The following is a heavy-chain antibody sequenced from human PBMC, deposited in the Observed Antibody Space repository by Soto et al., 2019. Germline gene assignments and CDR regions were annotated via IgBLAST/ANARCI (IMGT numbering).Heavy chain of an antibody. V-gene: IGHV4-31*03. D-gene: IGHD7-27*01. CDR2: IYYSGST. J-gene: IGHJ4*02. Sequence: TRSLTGIVSVHSRGRVGHYWNWILQHPEKGLEWIGYIYYSGSTHYNQSHRSRLRISLDTSKNQFSLRLKSVTAADTARYYCARDQALAPTVWGYWGQGIQVTVSS. CDR1: VHSRGRVGHY. CDR3: ARDQALAPTVWGY.